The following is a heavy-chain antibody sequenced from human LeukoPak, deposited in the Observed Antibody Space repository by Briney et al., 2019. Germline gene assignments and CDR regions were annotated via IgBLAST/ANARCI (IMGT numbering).Heavy chain of an antibody. Sequence: ASVKVSCKASGYTFTNYGITWVRQAPGRGLQCMGGISTYNGNTHYAQRFQGRVTTTTDTSTSTVYMELRSLRSDDTAVYYCARDEAGFGTTPLDYWGQGTLVTVSS. J-gene: IGHJ4*02. CDR1: GYTFTNYG. CDR2: ISTYNGNT. CDR3: ARDEAGFGTTPLDY. D-gene: IGHD2-8*01. V-gene: IGHV1-18*01.